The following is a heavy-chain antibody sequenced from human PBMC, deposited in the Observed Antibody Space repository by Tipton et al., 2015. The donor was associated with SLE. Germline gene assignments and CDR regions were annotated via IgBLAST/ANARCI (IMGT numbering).Heavy chain of an antibody. CDR1: GGSISSYY. CDR2: LYYSGST. D-gene: IGHD1-14*01. CDR3: ARGPAAELDY. J-gene: IGHJ4*02. Sequence: TLSLTCTVSGGSISSYYWSWIRQPPGKGLEWIVYLYYSGSTNYNPSLKSRVTISVDTSKNQFSLKLSSVTAADTAVYYCARGPAAELDYWGQGTLVTVSS. V-gene: IGHV4-59*12.